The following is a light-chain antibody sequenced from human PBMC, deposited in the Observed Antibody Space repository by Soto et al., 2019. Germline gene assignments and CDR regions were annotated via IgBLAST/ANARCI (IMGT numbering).Light chain of an antibody. J-gene: IGLJ2*01. CDR2: SNN. CDR1: SSNIGSNT. CDR3: AAWDDSLNGVV. Sequence: QSVLTQPPSASGTPGHRVTISCSGRSSNIGSNTVNWYQQLPGTAPKLLIYSNNQRPSGVPDRFSGSKSGTSASLAISGLQSEDEADYYCAAWDDSLNGVVFRGGNKVPVL. V-gene: IGLV1-44*01.